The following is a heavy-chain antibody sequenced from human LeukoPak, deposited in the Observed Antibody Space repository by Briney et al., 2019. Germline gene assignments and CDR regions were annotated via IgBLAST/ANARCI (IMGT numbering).Heavy chain of an antibody. Sequence: GGSLRLSCAASGFTFGSYSMNLVRQTPGKGLEWVSSITISSDKYYTDSVKGRFTISRDNAKNSLYLQMSSLKAEDTAVYYCAREISDCCYFDCWGQGTLVTVSS. CDR2: ITISSDK. CDR1: GFTFGSYS. CDR3: AREISDCCYFDC. J-gene: IGHJ4*02. D-gene: IGHD2-21*02. V-gene: IGHV3-21*01.